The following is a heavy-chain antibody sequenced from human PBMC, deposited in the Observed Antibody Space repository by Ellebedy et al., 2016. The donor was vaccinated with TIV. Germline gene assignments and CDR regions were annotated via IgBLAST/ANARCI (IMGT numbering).Heavy chain of an antibody. J-gene: IGHJ4*02. Sequence: GESLKISXAASGFTFSSYWMHWVRQAPGKGLEWVANINQDGSEIHYVDSVKGRFTISRDNAKNSLYLQMNSLRVEDTAVYYCVRDKMEGPTLFDDWGQGTLVTVSS. CDR3: VRDKMEGPTLFDD. V-gene: IGHV3-7*01. D-gene: IGHD2-8*01. CDR2: INQDGSEI. CDR1: GFTFSSYW.